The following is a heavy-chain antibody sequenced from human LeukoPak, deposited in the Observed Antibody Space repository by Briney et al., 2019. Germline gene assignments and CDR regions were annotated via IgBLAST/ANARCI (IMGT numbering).Heavy chain of an antibody. CDR2: ISSASTYI. D-gene: IGHD5-18*01. CDR1: GFTFSSYS. Sequence: GGSLRLSCAASGFTFSSYSMNWVRQAPGKGLEWVSSISSASTYIYYADSVKGRFTISRDNAKNSLYLQMNSLRAEDTAMYYCARLVWDTTMADGDVDSWGQGTLLIVSS. J-gene: IGHJ4*02. CDR3: ARLVWDTTMADGDVDS. V-gene: IGHV3-21*01.